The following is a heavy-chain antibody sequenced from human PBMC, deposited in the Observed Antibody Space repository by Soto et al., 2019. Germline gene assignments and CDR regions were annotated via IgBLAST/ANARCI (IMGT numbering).Heavy chain of an antibody. CDR2: ISYDGSNK. J-gene: IGHJ6*02. CDR1: GFTFSSYA. Sequence: GGSLRLSCAASGFTFSSYAMHWVRQAPGKGLEWVAVISYDGSNKYYADSVKGRFTISRDNSKNTLYLQMNSLRAEDTAVYYCARDRGGSYRNYYYYYGMDVWGQGTTVTVSS. D-gene: IGHD1-26*01. V-gene: IGHV3-30-3*01. CDR3: ARDRGGSYRNYYYYYGMDV.